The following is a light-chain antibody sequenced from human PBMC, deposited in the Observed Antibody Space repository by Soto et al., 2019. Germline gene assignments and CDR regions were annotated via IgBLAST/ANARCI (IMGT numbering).Light chain of an antibody. V-gene: IGKV1-8*01. CDR1: QGISSY. J-gene: IGKJ1*01. CDR3: QQYHSYPRT. CDR2: AAS. Sequence: AIRMTQSPSSFSASTGDRVTITCRASQGISSYLAWYQQKPGKAPKLLIYAASTLQSGVPSRCSGSGSGTDFTLTISCLQSEDFATYYCQQYHSYPRTFRQGTKVEIK.